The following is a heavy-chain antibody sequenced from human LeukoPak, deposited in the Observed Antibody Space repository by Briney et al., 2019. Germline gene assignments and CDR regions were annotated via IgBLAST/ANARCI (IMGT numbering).Heavy chain of an antibody. CDR1: GFTVSSNY. J-gene: IGHJ5*02. Sequence: PGGSLRLSCAASGFTVSSNYMSWVRQAPGKGLEWASVIYSGGSTYYADSVKGRFTISRDNSKNTLYLQMNSLRAEDTAVYYCARMSSSWYTGAGDWFDPWGQGTLVTVSS. CDR3: ARMSSSWYTGAGDWFDP. V-gene: IGHV3-53*01. D-gene: IGHD6-13*01. CDR2: IYSGGST.